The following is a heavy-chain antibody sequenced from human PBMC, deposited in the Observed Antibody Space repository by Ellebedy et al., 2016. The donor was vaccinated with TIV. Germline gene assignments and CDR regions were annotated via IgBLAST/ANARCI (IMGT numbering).Heavy chain of an antibody. CDR3: ARDPGYCKSTSCYNLDFFDF. D-gene: IGHD2-2*02. CDR2: INPNTGGT. V-gene: IGHV1-2*02. CDR1: GYSFIGYY. Sequence: ASVKVSCKASGYSFIGYYLHWVRQAPGQGFEWMGWINPNTGGTDYAQKFQDRAKMTRDTSHTTAYLELSSLRPDDGDVYFCARDPGYCKSTSCYNLDFFDFWGQGTLVTVSS. J-gene: IGHJ4*02.